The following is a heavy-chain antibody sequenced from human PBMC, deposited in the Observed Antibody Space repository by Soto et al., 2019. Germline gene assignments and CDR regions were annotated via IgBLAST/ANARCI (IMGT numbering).Heavy chain of an antibody. CDR3: AGDQPGYRYGYGLGY. J-gene: IGHJ4*02. D-gene: IGHD5-18*01. V-gene: IGHV3-21*01. Sequence: EVQLVESGGGLVKPGGSLRLSCAASGFTFSSYSMNWVRQAPGKGLEWVSSISSSSSYIYYADSVKGRITISRDNAKNSLDLQMNSLRAEETAVYYCAGDQPGYRYGYGLGYWGQGTLVTVSS. CDR1: GFTFSSYS. CDR2: ISSSSSYI.